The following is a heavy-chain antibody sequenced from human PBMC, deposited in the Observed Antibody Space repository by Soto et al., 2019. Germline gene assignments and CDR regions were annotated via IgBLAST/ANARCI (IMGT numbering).Heavy chain of an antibody. D-gene: IGHD1-26*01. CDR3: ARLGSFGGSYLWFDY. CDR1: GGSISSSSYY. J-gene: IGHJ4*02. Sequence: QLQLQESGPGLVKPSETLSLTCTVSGGSISSSSYYWGWIRQPPGKGLEWIGSIYYSGSTYYNPSLKSRVTISVDTSKNQFSLKLSSVTAADTAVYYCARLGSFGGSYLWFDYWGQGTLVTVSS. CDR2: IYYSGST. V-gene: IGHV4-39*01.